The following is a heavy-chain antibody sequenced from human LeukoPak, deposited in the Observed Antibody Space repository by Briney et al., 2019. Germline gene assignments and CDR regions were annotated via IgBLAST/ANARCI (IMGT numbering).Heavy chain of an antibody. CDR2: IYYSGSI. J-gene: IGHJ6*04. CDR1: GGSVSSGSYY. CDR3: AGDLRVVPAPEPHYYYGMDV. D-gene: IGHD2-2*01. V-gene: IGHV4-61*01. Sequence: ASETLSLTCTVSGGSVSSGSYYWSWIRQPPGKGLEWIGYIYYSGSINYNPSLKSRVTISVDTSKNQFSLKLSSVTAADTAVYYCAGDLRVVPAPEPHYYYGMDVWGKGTTVTVSS.